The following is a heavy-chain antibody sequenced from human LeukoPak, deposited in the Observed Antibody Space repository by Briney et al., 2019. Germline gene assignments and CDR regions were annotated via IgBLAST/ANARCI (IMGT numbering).Heavy chain of an antibody. CDR3: ARDHFGIAVAGTGGLFDY. Sequence: PGGSLRLSCAASGFTFSSYAMSWVRQAPGKGLEWVSAISGSGGSTYYADSVKGRFTISRDNSKNTLYLQMNSLRAEDTAVYYCARDHFGIAVAGTGGLFDYWGQGTLVTVSS. CDR2: ISGSGGST. V-gene: IGHV3-23*01. J-gene: IGHJ4*02. CDR1: GFTFSSYA. D-gene: IGHD6-19*01.